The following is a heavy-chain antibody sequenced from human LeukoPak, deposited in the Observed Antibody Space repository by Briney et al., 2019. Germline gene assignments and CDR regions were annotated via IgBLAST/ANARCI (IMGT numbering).Heavy chain of an antibody. CDR3: ARERYSAYDWCFDY. V-gene: IGHV3-23*01. CDR1: GFTFSSYA. D-gene: IGHD5-12*01. CDR2: ITGNAGST. J-gene: IGHJ4*02. Sequence: GGSLRLSCAASGFTFSSYAMSWVRQAPGKGLEWVSTITGNAGSTFYADSVKGRFTISRDNSRNTLSLQMNSLRLEDTAVYYCARERYSAYDWCFDYWGQGTLVTVSS.